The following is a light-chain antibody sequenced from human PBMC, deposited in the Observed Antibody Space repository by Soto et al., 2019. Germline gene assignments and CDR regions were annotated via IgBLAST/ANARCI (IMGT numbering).Light chain of an antibody. J-gene: IGLJ1*01. CDR2: DVG. CDR3: NSYRTVSTYV. Sequence: QSALTQPASVSGSPGQSITIACTGTSSDIGDYNFVSWYQQHPGKAPKLLIYDVGNRPSGVSNRFSGSKSGNTASLTISGLQAEDEAHYYCNSYRTVSTYVFGTGTKVTVL. V-gene: IGLV2-14*01. CDR1: SSDIGDYNF.